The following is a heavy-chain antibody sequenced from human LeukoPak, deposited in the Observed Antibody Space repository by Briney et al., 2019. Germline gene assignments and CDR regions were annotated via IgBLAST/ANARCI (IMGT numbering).Heavy chain of an antibody. CDR3: ARRTPFYDSSGYHYDAFDI. CDR1: GGSISSYY. J-gene: IGHJ3*02. CDR2: IYYSGST. D-gene: IGHD3-22*01. V-gene: IGHV4-59*01. Sequence: SETLSLTCTVSGGSISSYYWSWIRQPPGKGLEWIGYIYYSGSTNYNPSLKSRVTISVDTSKNQFSLKLSSVTAADTAVYYCARRTPFYDSSGYHYDAFDIWGQGTMVTVSS.